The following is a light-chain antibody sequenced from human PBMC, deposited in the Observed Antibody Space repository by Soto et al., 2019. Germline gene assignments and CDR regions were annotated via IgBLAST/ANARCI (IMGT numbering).Light chain of an antibody. CDR1: QSVSSN. J-gene: IGKJ4*01. CDR2: GAS. Sequence: EIVMTQSPATLSVSPGERATLSCRASQSVSSNLAWYQQKRGQAPRLLIYGASTRATGIPARFSGSGSGTEFTLTISSLQSEDFAVYYCQHIDTFGGGTKVEIK. V-gene: IGKV3-15*01. CDR3: QHIDT.